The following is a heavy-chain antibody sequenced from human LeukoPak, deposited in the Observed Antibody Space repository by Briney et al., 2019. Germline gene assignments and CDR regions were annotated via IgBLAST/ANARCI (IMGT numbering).Heavy chain of an antibody. J-gene: IGHJ4*02. V-gene: IGHV3-30*18. Sequence: PGGSLRLSCEASGFTFSSYGMQWVRQAPGMGPEWVSVISHDGTVTHYADSVKGRFTISRDSSTNTLYLQMDSLRTEDTAVYYCAKEGSQYASSWFYYWGQGTLVTVSS. CDR1: GFTFSSYG. D-gene: IGHD6-13*01. CDR2: ISHDGTVT. CDR3: AKEGSQYASSWFYY.